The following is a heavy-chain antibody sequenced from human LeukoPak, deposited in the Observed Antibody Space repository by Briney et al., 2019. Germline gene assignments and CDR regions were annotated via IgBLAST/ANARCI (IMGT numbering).Heavy chain of an antibody. J-gene: IGHJ4*02. CDR3: AKDQSVTMIVVVTTGFDY. Sequence: PGGSLRLSCAVSGFTFSSYWMSWVRQAPGKGLEWVANIKQDGSEKYYVDSVKGRFTISRDNAKNSLYLQMNSLRAEDTAVYYCAKDQSVTMIVVVTTGFDYWGQGTLVTVSS. D-gene: IGHD3-22*01. V-gene: IGHV3-7*03. CDR2: IKQDGSEK. CDR1: GFTFSSYW.